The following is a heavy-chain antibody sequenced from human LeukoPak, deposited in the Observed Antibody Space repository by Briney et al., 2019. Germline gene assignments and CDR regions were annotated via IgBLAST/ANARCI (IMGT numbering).Heavy chain of an antibody. Sequence: PSETLSLTCTVSGGSISSYYWSWIRQPPGKGLEWIGYIYYSGSTNYNPSLKSRVTISVDTSKNQFSLKLSSATAADTAVYYCARGKDYYDSSGYYYWGQGTLVTVSS. CDR1: GGSISSYY. CDR3: ARGKDYYDSSGYYY. J-gene: IGHJ4*02. V-gene: IGHV4-59*01. CDR2: IYYSGST. D-gene: IGHD3-22*01.